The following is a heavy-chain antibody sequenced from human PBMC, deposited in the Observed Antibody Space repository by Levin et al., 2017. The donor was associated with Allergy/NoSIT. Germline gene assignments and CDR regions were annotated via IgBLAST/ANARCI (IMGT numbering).Heavy chain of an antibody. D-gene: IGHD5-12*01. CDR1: GFTFSDYY. V-gene: IGHV3-11*03. Sequence: GGSLRLSCAASGFTFSDYYMSWIRQAPGKGLEWVSYISSSSSYTNYADSVKGRFTISRDNAKNSLYLQMNSLRAEDTAVYYCARNQGWLRFVTLSYGDTGFDYWGQGTLVTVSS. CDR3: ARNQGWLRFVTLSYGDTGFDY. CDR2: ISSSSSYT. J-gene: IGHJ4*02.